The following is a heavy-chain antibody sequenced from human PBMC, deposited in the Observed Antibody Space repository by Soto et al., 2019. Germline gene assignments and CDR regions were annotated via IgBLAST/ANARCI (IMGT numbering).Heavy chain of an antibody. D-gene: IGHD3-22*01. CDR3: VKYYYDSSGHYYHYLDY. CDR1: GYTFTTYW. Sequence: ASVKVSCEASGYTFTTYWLQWVRQAPGQGLEWMGLIIPSDGRTTYAQKFQGRVTMTRDTSTSTVYMELSSLRSEDTAVYYCVKYYYDSSGHYYHYLDYWGQGTLVTVSS. J-gene: IGHJ4*01. CDR2: IIPSDGRT. V-gene: IGHV1-46*01.